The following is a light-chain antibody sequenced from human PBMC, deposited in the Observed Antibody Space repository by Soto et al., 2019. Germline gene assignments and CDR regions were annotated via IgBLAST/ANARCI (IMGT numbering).Light chain of an antibody. CDR2: GAS. CDR1: QTVTSDY. V-gene: IGKV3-20*01. CDR3: QQYGSSVT. J-gene: IGKJ3*01. Sequence: ESVLTQSPGTLSLSPGERATLSCRASQTVTSDYLAGYQQKPGQAPRLLIYGASNRATGIPDRVSGSGSGTDFTLTINRLEPEDCAVYYCQQYGSSVTFGPGTKVEIK.